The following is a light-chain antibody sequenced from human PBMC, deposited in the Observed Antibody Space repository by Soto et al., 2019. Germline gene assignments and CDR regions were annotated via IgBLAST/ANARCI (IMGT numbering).Light chain of an antibody. CDR2: ETS. V-gene: IGKV1-27*01. Sequence: DIQMTQSPSSLSASVGDRVTITCRASQGISNDLAWYQQKPGKVPKLLIYETSSLHCGVPSGFSGGGSGTEFTLTISSLQPEDVATYYCQNCDSAPPTFGQGTKVDIK. CDR1: QGISND. J-gene: IGKJ1*01. CDR3: QNCDSAPPT.